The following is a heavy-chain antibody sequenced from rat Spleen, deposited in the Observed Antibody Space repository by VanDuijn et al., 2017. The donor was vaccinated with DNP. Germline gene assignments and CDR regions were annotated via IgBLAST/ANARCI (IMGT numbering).Heavy chain of an antibody. D-gene: IGHD1-12*02. Sequence: EVQLQESGPGLLKPSQSLSLTCSVTGYSITSSSRWNWIRKFPGNKLEWMGYINSSGSTDYNPSLKGPGYITRDTSKNQFFLQLNSVTTEDTATYYCASYYYDGYYAMDAWGQGTSVAVSS. CDR3: ASYYYDGYYAMDA. J-gene: IGHJ4*01. CDR2: INSSGST. CDR1: GYSITSSSR. V-gene: IGHV3-3*01.